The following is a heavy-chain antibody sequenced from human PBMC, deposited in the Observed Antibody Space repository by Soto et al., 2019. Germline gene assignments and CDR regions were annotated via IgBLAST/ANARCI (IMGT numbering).Heavy chain of an antibody. D-gene: IGHD3-10*01. J-gene: IGHJ4*02. Sequence: HVQLVQSGAEAKKPGASVKVSCKASGYTFTNSDINWVRQAPGQGLEWMGWMNPDSGDAAYAQKFQGRVTLTTSTSTSTVYMEMRSLGSEDTAVYYCARRPHCSGGICYYGLDNWGQGTLVTVSS. CDR3: ARRPHCSGGICYYGLDN. CDR1: GYTFTNSD. CDR2: MNPDSGDA. V-gene: IGHV1-8*01.